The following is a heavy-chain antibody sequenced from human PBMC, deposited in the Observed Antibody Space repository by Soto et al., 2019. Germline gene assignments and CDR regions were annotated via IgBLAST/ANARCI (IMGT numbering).Heavy chain of an antibody. CDR1: GYTFTSYG. V-gene: IGHV1-18*04. CDR2: ISAYNGNT. CDR3: ASVGIAAAGTGGYYYYYGMDV. Sequence: ASVKVSCKASGYTFTSYGISWVRQAPGQGLEWMGWISAYNGNTNYAQKLQGRVTMTTDTSPSTAYMELRSLRSDDTAVYYCASVGIAAAGTGGYYYYYGMDVWGQGTTVTVSS. J-gene: IGHJ6*02. D-gene: IGHD6-13*01.